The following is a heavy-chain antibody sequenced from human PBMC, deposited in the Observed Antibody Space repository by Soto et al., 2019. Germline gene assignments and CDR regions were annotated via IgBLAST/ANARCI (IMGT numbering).Heavy chain of an antibody. CDR1: GDSVSSNSAA. CDR3: ARNQTVPRAFDI. J-gene: IGHJ3*02. V-gene: IGHV6-1*01. D-gene: IGHD4-17*01. Sequence: WQTLSLTCAISGDSVSSNSAAWNWIRQSPSRGLEWLGRTYYRSKWYNDYAVSVRSRITINPDTSKNQFSLQLHSVTPDDTAVYYCARNQTVPRAFDIWGQGTMVTVSS. CDR2: TYYRSKWYN.